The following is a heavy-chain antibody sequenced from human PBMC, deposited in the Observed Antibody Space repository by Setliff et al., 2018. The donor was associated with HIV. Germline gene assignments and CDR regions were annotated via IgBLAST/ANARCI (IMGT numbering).Heavy chain of an antibody. CDR3: ARAGYYFPYFDY. CDR1: DDSINSYY. Sequence: PSETLSLTCTFSDDSINSYYCAWIRQPAGKRRQLIGRIHTSGSINYNPSLRSRVFLSVDPSKNQCSLKVHSLTAADTAVYYCARAGYYFPYFDYWGQGILVTVSS. D-gene: IGHD3-22*01. CDR2: IHTSGSI. J-gene: IGHJ4*02. V-gene: IGHV4-4*07.